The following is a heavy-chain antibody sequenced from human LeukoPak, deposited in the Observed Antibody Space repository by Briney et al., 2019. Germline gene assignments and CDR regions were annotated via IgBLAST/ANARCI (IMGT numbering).Heavy chain of an antibody. CDR3: ARTLETTTFDY. D-gene: IGHD1-26*01. CDR1: GGSFTSYY. V-gene: IGHV4-4*09. J-gene: IGHJ4*02. CDR2: IYTSGNT. Sequence: SETLSLTCTVPGGSFTSYYWSWIRQPPGKGLEWIGYIYTSGNTNYNPSLKSRVTISVDTSKNQFSLKMGSVTAADTAVYYCARTLETTTFDYWGQGTLVTVSS.